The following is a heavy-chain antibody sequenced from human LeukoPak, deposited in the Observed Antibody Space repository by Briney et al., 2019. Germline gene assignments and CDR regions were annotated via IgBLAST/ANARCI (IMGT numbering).Heavy chain of an antibody. CDR1: GFTVSSNY. CDR3: ARDLAGSGSFYSDY. V-gene: IGHV3-66*01. CDR2: IYSGGST. D-gene: IGHD3-10*01. Sequence: GGSLRLSCAASGFTVSSNYMSWVRQAPGKGLEWVSVIYSGGSTYYADSVKGRFTISRDNSKNTLYLQMNSLRAEDTAVYYCARDLAGSGSFYSDYWGQGTLVTVSS. J-gene: IGHJ4*02.